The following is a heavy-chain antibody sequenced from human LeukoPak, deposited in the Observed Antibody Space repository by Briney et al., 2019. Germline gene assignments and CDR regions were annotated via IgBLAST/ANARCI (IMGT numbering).Heavy chain of an antibody. D-gene: IGHD5-18*01. Sequence: GGSLRLSCAASGFIFKNYGMSWVRQAPGKGLEWVSFITGSGSTYYADFVKGRFTISRDNAENTLYLQMNSLRAEDTAIYYCAKNGAYSYEDYFDYWGQGTLVTVSS. J-gene: IGHJ4*02. CDR2: ITGSGST. V-gene: IGHV3-23*01. CDR3: AKNGAYSYEDYFDY. CDR1: GFIFKNYG.